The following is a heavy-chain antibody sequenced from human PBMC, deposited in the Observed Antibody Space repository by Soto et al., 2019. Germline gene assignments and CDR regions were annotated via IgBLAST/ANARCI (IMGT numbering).Heavy chain of an antibody. CDR1: GYTFTGYY. D-gene: IGHD1-26*01. J-gene: IGHJ6*02. V-gene: IGHV1-2*02. Sequence: ASVKVSCKASGYTFTGYYMHWVRQAPGQGLEWMGWINPNSGGTNYAQKFQGRVTMTRDTSISTAYMELSRLRSDDTAVYYCARDFYSGGYRVYYYGMDVWGQGTTVTVSS. CDR2: INPNSGGT. CDR3: ARDFYSGGYRVYYYGMDV.